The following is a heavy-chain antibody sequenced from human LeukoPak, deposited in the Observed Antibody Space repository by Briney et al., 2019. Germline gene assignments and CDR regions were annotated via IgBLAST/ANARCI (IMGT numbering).Heavy chain of an antibody. CDR3: AREKDCSSTSCYVLDY. CDR1: GGSISSGSYY. V-gene: IGHV4-61*02. CDR2: IYTSGST. Sequence: SETLSLTCTVSGGSISSGSYYWSWIRQPAGKGLEWIGRIYTSGSTNYNPSLKSRVTISVDTSKNQFSLKLSSVTAADTAVYYCAREKDCSSTSCYVLDYWGQGTLVTVSS. D-gene: IGHD2-2*01. J-gene: IGHJ4*02.